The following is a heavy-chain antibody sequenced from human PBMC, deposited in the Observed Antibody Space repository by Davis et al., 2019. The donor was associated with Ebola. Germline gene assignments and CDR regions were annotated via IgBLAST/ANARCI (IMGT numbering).Heavy chain of an antibody. CDR3: TRRRTDDSSGYYDY. Sequence: GESLKISCAASGFTFSGSALHWVRQASGKGLEWVGRIRSKANTYATSYAASVKGRFSISRDDSKNTAYLQMNSLNTKDTAVYFCTRRRTDDSSGYYDYWGLGTLVTVSS. CDR2: IRSKANTYAT. D-gene: IGHD3-22*01. CDR1: GFTFSGSA. J-gene: IGHJ4*02. V-gene: IGHV3-73*01.